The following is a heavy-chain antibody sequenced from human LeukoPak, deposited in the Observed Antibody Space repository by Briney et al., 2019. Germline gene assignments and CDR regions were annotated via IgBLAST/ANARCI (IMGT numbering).Heavy chain of an antibody. V-gene: IGHV4-4*07. CDR3: ARGTYFDSLTDYSPGTFDY. J-gene: IGHJ4*02. D-gene: IGHD3-9*01. CDR1: GGSISSYR. CDR2: IYTTGTT. Sequence: TSETLSLTCSVSGGSISSYRWSWIRQPAGKGLEWIGRIYTTGTTNYNPSLRSRVTMSVDTSKNQFSLKLSSVTAADTAVYYCARGTYFDSLTDYSPGTFDYWGQGTLVTVSS.